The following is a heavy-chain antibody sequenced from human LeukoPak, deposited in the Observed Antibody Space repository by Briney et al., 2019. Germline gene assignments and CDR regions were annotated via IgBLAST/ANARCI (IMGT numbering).Heavy chain of an antibody. Sequence: ASVKVSCKASGGTFSSYAISWVRQAPGQGLEWMGGIIPIVGTANHAQKFQGRVTITRNTSISTAYMELSSLRSEDTAVYYCARVRYYYDSSGQGDFDYWGQGTLVTVSS. J-gene: IGHJ4*02. V-gene: IGHV1-69*05. CDR2: IIPIVGTA. D-gene: IGHD3-22*01. CDR3: ARVRYYYDSSGQGDFDY. CDR1: GGTFSSYA.